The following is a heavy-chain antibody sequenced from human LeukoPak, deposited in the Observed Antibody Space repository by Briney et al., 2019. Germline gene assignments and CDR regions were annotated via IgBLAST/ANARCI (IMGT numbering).Heavy chain of an antibody. CDR1: GFTFSSYA. CDR3: AKERVVLMVYAFDY. J-gene: IGHJ4*02. V-gene: IGHV3-23*01. Sequence: PGGSLRLSCAASGFTFSSYAMSWVRQAPGKGLEWVSAISGSCGSTYYADSVKGRLTISRDNSKNTLYLQMNSLRAEDTAVYYCAKERVVLMVYAFDYWGQGTLVTVSS. D-gene: IGHD2-8*01. CDR2: ISGSCGST.